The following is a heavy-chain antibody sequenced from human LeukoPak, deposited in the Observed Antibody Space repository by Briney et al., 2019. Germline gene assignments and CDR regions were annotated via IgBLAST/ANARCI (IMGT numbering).Heavy chain of an antibody. CDR1: GGTFSSYA. Sequence: SVKVSCKASGGTFSSYAISWVRQAPGQGLEWMGGIIPIFGTANYAQKLQGRVTFTADASTATAYMELANLRSEDTAMYYCARRSGCSTPECYISGRDYFDYWGLGTLVAVST. CDR2: IIPIFGTA. J-gene: IGHJ4*02. CDR3: ARRSGCSTPECYISGRDYFDY. V-gene: IGHV1-69*13. D-gene: IGHD2-15*01.